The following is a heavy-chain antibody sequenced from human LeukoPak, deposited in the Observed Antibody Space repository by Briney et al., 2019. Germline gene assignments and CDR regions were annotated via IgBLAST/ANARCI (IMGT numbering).Heavy chain of an antibody. D-gene: IGHD6-13*01. J-gene: IGHJ6*02. CDR1: GLTFSSYW. CDR3: ARVKQQLVRGYYYYGMDV. V-gene: IGHV3-74*01. CDR2: INREGSST. Sequence: PGGSLRLSCAVSGLTFSSYWMHWVRQAPGKGLVWVSRINREGSSTSYADSVKGRFTISRDNAKNTLYLQMNSLRAEDTAVYYCARVKQQLVRGYYYYGMDVWGQGTTVTVSS.